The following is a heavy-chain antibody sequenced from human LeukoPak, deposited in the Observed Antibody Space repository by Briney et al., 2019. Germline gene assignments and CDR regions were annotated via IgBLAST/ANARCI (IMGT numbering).Heavy chain of an antibody. CDR2: IRSKANSYAT. J-gene: IGHJ5*02. CDR1: GFTFSGSA. Sequence: PGGSLKLSCAASGFTFSGSAMHWVRQASGKGLEWVGRIRSKANSYATAYAASVKGRFTISRDDSKNTAYLQMNSLKTEDTAVYYCTRLHSTTDTSHPSDPWGQGTLVTVSS. CDR3: TRLHSTTDTSHPSDP. D-gene: IGHD1-14*01. V-gene: IGHV3-73*01.